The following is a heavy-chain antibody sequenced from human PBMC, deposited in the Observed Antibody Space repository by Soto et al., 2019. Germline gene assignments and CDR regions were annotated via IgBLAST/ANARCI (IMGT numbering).Heavy chain of an antibody. CDR2: ISSSSSYI. J-gene: IGHJ6*02. CDR3: ARDGDHPAMDV. Sequence: GGALRLFCAASGFTFSSYSMNWVRQAPGKGLEWVSSISSSSSYIYYADSVKGRFTISRDNAKNSLYLQMNSLRAEDTAVYYCARDGDHPAMDVWGQGTTVTVSS. D-gene: IGHD7-27*01. V-gene: IGHV3-21*01. CDR1: GFTFSSYS.